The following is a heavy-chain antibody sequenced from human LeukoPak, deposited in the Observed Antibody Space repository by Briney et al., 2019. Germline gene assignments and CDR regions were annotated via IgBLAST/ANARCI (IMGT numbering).Heavy chain of an antibody. CDR1: GYTFTGYY. D-gene: IGHD3-22*01. Sequence: GASVKVSCKASGYTFTGYYMHWVRQAPGQGLEWMGWINPNSGGTNYAQKFQGRVTMTRDTSISTAYMELSRLRSDDTAVYYCARHHWLFSQYFDYWGQGTLVTVSS. J-gene: IGHJ4*02. CDR2: INPNSGGT. V-gene: IGHV1-2*02. CDR3: ARHHWLFSQYFDY.